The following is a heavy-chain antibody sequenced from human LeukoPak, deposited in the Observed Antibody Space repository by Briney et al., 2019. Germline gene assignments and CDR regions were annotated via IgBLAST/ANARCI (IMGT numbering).Heavy chain of an antibody. Sequence: ASVKVSCKASGYTFTAYYIHWVRQATGQGLEWMGWMNPNSGNTGYAQKFQGRVTMTRNTSISTAYMELSSLRSEDTAVYYCARGGGSSSWLNYDYWGQGTLVTVSS. J-gene: IGHJ4*02. CDR3: ARGGGSSSWLNYDY. V-gene: IGHV1-8*02. D-gene: IGHD6-13*01. CDR1: GYTFTAYY. CDR2: MNPNSGNT.